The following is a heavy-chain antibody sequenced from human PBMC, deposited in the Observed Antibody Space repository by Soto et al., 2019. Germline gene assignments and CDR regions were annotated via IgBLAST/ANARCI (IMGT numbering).Heavy chain of an antibody. D-gene: IGHD3-3*02. CDR2: ISSSSSYI. CDR1: GFTFSSYS. J-gene: IGHJ6*02. CDR3: ARESAWQFWGGLGMDV. Sequence: GGSLRLSCAASGFTFSSYSMNWVRQAPGKGLEWVSSISSSSSYIYYADSVKGRFTISRDNAKNSLYLQMNSLRAEDTAVYYCARESAWQFWGGLGMDVWGQGTTVTVSS. V-gene: IGHV3-21*01.